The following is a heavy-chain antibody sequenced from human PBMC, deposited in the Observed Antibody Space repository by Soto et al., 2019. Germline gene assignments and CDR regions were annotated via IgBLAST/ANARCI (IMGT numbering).Heavy chain of an antibody. CDR3: ARGGSLYWYFDP. J-gene: IGHJ2*01. CDR2: INPSGGHT. CDR1: GNTFTNYY. Sequence: ASVKVSCKASGNTFTNYYIHWVRQAPGQGLEWMGTINPSGGHTTYAQKFLGRVTITRDTSASTAYMELSSLRSEDTAVYYCARGGSLYWYFDPWGRGPPVTVSS. V-gene: IGHV1-46*01. D-gene: IGHD1-26*01.